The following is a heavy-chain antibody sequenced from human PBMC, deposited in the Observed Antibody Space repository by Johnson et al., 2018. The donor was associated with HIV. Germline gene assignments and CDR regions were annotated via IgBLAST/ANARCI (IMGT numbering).Heavy chain of an antibody. CDR3: AKGIAELYSGYDPHDAVDF. V-gene: IGHV3-13*01. CDR1: GFTFSSYD. J-gene: IGHJ3*01. D-gene: IGHD5-12*01. Sequence: VQLVESGGGLVQPGGSLRLSCVASGFTFSSYDMHWVRQATGKGLEWVSAITTAGDTYYTGSVKGRFTISRENAKNSLYLQMNSLRPDDTAVYYCAKGIAELYSGYDPHDAVDFWGQGTMVTVSS. CDR2: ITTAGDT.